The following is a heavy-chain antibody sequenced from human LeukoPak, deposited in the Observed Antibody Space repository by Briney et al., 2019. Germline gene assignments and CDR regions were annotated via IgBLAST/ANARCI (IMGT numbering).Heavy chain of an antibody. D-gene: IGHD4-17*01. V-gene: IGHV5-51*01. Sequence: GESLKISCKGSGSTFTTSWIGWVRQMPGKGVEEMGIVYPGGSYTRYSPSFQGQVTISADKSINTAYLQWSSLKASDTAMYYCARQGSIPSSYGHDVLWVQGTLVTVSS. J-gene: IGHJ4*02. CDR1: GSTFTTSW. CDR3: ARQGSIPSSYGHDVL. CDR2: VYPGGSYT.